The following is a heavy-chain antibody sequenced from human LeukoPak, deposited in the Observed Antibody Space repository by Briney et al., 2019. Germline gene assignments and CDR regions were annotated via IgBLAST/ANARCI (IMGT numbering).Heavy chain of an antibody. V-gene: IGHV1-46*01. J-gene: IGHJ4*02. Sequence: GASVKVSCKASGYTSTSYCMHWVRQAPGQGLEWMGIINPSGGSTSYAQKFQGRVTMTRDMSTSTVYMELSSLRSEDTAVYYCARVGSSSLPLYWGQGTLVTVSS. CDR2: INPSGGST. D-gene: IGHD6-6*01. CDR1: GYTSTSYC. CDR3: ARVGSSSLPLY.